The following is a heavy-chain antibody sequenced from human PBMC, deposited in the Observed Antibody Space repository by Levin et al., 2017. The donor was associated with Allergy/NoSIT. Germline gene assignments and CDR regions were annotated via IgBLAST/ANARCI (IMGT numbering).Heavy chain of an antibody. CDR2: IWYDGNKK. Sequence: GGSLRLFCEASGFSFNKYGMHWVRQAPGKGLEWVAVIWYDGNKKLYADSVTGRFTISRDDSKNAVYLQTNGLRAEDTAIYYCARDGGGNSGYDLAFDIWGQGTKVTVSS. CDR3: ARDGGGNSGYDLAFDI. CDR1: GFSFNKYG. V-gene: IGHV3-33*01. D-gene: IGHD5-12*01. J-gene: IGHJ3*02.